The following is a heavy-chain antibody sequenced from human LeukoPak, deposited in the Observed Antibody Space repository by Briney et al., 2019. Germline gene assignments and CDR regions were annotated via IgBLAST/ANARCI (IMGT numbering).Heavy chain of an antibody. J-gene: IGHJ4*02. V-gene: IGHV4-59*01. CDR3: ARADYGDYLDYFDY. CDR1: GGSISSYY. CDR2: IYYSGST. D-gene: IGHD4-17*01. Sequence: SETLSLTCTVSGGSISSYYWSWIRQPPEKGLEWIGYIYYSGSTNYNPSLKSRVTISVDTSKNQFSLKLSSVTAADTAVYYCARADYGDYLDYFDYWGQGTLVTVSS.